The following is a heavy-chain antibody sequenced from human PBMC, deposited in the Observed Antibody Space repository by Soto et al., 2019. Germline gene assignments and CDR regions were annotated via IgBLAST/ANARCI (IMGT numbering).Heavy chain of an antibody. V-gene: IGHV4-59*01. D-gene: IGHD3-22*01. J-gene: IGHJ5*01. Sequence: PSETLSLTCTVSGDTSTSYYWGWIRQAPGKGLEWIGHIHNSGTSTHNPSLNGRVTISIDMSKKQFSLKLTFLSSAYTALHYCATDFYDTVGFDWLVSWSQGTLVAVSS. CDR2: IHNSGTS. CDR3: ATDFYDTVGFDWLVS. CDR1: GDTSTSYY.